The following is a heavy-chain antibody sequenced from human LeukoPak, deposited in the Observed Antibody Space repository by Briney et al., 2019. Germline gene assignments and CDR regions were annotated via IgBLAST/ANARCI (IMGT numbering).Heavy chain of an antibody. CDR1: GFTFSSYN. CDR3: ARDGYEGKGETYCGGDCYSDY. Sequence: AGGSLRLSCAASGFTFSSYNMNWFRQAPGKGLEWVSSISSSSSYIYYADSVKGRFTISRDNAKNSLYLQMNSLRAEDTAVYYCARDGYEGKGETYCGGDCYSDYWGQGTLVTVSS. V-gene: IGHV3-21*01. J-gene: IGHJ4*02. D-gene: IGHD2-21*01. CDR2: ISSSSSYI.